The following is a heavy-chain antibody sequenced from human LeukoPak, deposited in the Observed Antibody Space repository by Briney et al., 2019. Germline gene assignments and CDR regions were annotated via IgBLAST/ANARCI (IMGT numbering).Heavy chain of an antibody. Sequence: PSETLSLTCTVSGGSISSYYWSWIRQPPGKGLEWIGYIYYSGSTNYNPSLKSRVTISVDTSKNQFSLKLSSVTAADTAVYYCARLPAGGNPDYYYYGMDVWGQGTTVTVSS. D-gene: IGHD3-10*01. CDR3: ARLPAGGNPDYYYYGMDV. J-gene: IGHJ6*02. V-gene: IGHV4-59*08. CDR1: GGSISSYY. CDR2: IYYSGST.